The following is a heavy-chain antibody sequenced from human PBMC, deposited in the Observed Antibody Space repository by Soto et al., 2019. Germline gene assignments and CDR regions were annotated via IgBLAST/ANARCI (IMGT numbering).Heavy chain of an antibody. CDR3: GRVRLVPSGSGRDV. CDR2: IWFDGSKK. CDR1: GFTFRSYG. V-gene: IGHV3-33*01. Sequence: QMQLVESGGGVVQPGRSLRLSCAASGFTFRSYGIHWVRQAPGKGLEWVALIWFDGSKKYYVDSVKGRFAVSRDNSKNTWYRKRKTRRVKETVVYYGGRVRLVPSGSGRDVGAQGTPVPFPS. D-gene: IGHD3-10*01. J-gene: IGHJ6*02.